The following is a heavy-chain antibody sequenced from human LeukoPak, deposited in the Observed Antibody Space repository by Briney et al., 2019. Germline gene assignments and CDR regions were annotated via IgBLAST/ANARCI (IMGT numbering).Heavy chain of an antibody. CDR1: GLRFDDYA. J-gene: IGHJ3*02. V-gene: IGHV3-9*01. CDR2: MSWDSAAI. Sequence: PWGSLTLSCAASGLRFDDYAMHCVRHARGKRLECLSGMSWDSAAIGYADSVRGRFTLSRDNAKNSLFLQMSSLRVEDTALYYCTKRARMGIAAAGDGFHIWGQGTMVTVSS. CDR3: TKRARMGIAAAGDGFHI. D-gene: IGHD6-13*01.